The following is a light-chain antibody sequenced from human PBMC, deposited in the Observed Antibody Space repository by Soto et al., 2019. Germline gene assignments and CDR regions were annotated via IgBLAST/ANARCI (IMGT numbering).Light chain of an antibody. J-gene: IGKJ1*01. CDR1: QNVXYSSNNKNY. V-gene: IGKV4-1*01. Sequence: DIVVTQSPYSLAVSLGESDTITCKSXQNVXYSSNNKNYLAWYQQKPGQPPKLXXYWASTRESGVPDRFSGSGSGTDFTLTISSLQSEDFAVYYCQQYNNWPPWTFGQGTKVDIK. CDR3: QQYNNWPPWT. CDR2: WAS.